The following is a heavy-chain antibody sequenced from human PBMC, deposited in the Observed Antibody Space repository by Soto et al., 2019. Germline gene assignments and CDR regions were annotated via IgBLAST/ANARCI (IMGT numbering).Heavy chain of an antibody. CDR3: ERGGVGY. V-gene: IGHV4-34*01. CDR2: INHSGST. Sequence: WETLSLTCAFYVGSFSGYYWSWIRHPPGKGLEWIGEINHSGSTNYNPSLKSRVTISVDTSKNQFSLKLSSVTAADTAVYYCERGGVGYWCQGTPVIVSS. J-gene: IGHJ4*02. CDR1: VGSFSGYY. D-gene: IGHD3-16*01.